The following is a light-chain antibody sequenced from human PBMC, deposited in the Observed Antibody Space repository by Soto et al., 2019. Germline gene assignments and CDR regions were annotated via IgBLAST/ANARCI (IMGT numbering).Light chain of an antibody. Sequence: QSVLTQPPSASGCFGQSVTISCTGTSSDVGGYNYVSWYQQHPGKAPKLMIYEVSERPSGVPDRFSGSKSGNTASLTVSGLQADDEADYYCISYSGNNYHYVFGTGTXVTVL. J-gene: IGLJ1*01. CDR2: EVS. CDR3: ISYSGNNYHYV. CDR1: SSDVGGYNY. V-gene: IGLV2-8*01.